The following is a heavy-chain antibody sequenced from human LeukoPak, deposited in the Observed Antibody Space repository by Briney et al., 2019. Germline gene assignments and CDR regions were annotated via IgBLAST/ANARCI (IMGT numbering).Heavy chain of an antibody. CDR1: GGSISSYY. CDR2: IYYTGGT. Sequence: PETLSLTCTVSGGSISSYYWSWIRQPPGKGLEWIGYIYYTGGTNYNPSLRSRVTISVDTSKNEFSLKLSSVTAADTAVYYCARALPIGRRSDTFDIWGQGTMVTVSS. J-gene: IGHJ3*02. V-gene: IGHV4-59*01. D-gene: IGHD2/OR15-2a*01. CDR3: ARALPIGRRSDTFDI.